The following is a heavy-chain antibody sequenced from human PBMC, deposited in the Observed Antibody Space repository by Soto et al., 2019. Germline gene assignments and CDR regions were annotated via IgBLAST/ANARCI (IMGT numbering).Heavy chain of an antibody. V-gene: IGHV4-39*01. Sequence: SETLSLTCTVSGGSISSSSYYWGWIRQPPGKGLEWIGSIYYSGSTYYNPSLKSRVTISVDTSKNQFSLKLSSVTAADTAVYYCARGIAVAGTPFDPWGQGTLVTVSS. CDR2: IYYSGST. D-gene: IGHD6-19*01. CDR1: GGSISSSSYY. CDR3: ARGIAVAGTPFDP. J-gene: IGHJ5*02.